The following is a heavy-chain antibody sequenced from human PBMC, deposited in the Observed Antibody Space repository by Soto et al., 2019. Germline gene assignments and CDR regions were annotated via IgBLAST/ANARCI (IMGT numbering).Heavy chain of an antibody. V-gene: IGHV4-31*03. CDR1: GGSISSGGYY. CDR2: IYYSGST. CDR3: ARLSYYDSSGYSDFDY. J-gene: IGHJ4*02. Sequence: SETLSLTCTVSGGSISSGGYYWSWIRQHPGKGLEWIGYIYYSGSTYYNPSLKSRVTISVDTSKYQFSLKLSSVTAADTAVYYCARLSYYDSSGYSDFDYWGQGTLVTVSS. D-gene: IGHD3-22*01.